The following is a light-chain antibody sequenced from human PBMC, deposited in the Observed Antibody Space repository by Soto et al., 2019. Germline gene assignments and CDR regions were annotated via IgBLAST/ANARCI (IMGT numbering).Light chain of an antibody. CDR1: QAISTW. V-gene: IGKV1-5*03. Sequence: DIQMTQSPSTLSAGVGDRVTITCRASQAISTWLAWYQQKPGKAPKLLIYKASTLESGVPSRFSGSGSGTEFTLTINNLQPDDFATYFCQQYNINSLTFGGGTKV. J-gene: IGKJ4*01. CDR2: KAS. CDR3: QQYNINSLT.